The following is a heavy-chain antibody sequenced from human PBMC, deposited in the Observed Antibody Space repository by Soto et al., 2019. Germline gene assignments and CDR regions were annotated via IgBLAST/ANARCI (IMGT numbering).Heavy chain of an antibody. D-gene: IGHD6-19*01. CDR1: GFSFNNAW. V-gene: IGHV3-15*01. Sequence: EVQLVESGGGVVKPGGSLRLSCAASGFSFNNAWMTWVRQAPGRGLEWVGRIKTKTYGETTEYSAPVKGRFIISRDDLKNTVYLQMNSLQTEDTAGYYCLTASGWEGGSGAFDIWGQGTMVIVSS. J-gene: IGHJ3*02. CDR3: LTASGWEGGSGAFDI. CDR2: IKTKTYGETT.